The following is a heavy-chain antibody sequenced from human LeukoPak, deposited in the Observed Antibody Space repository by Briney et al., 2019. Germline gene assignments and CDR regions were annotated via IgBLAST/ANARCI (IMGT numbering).Heavy chain of an antibody. V-gene: IGHV3-7*01. D-gene: IGHD2-15*01. Sequence: GGSLRLSCAASGFTFSSYWMSRVRQAPGKGLEWVANIKQDGSEKYYVDSVKGRFTISRDNAKNSLYLQMNSLRAEDTAVYYCARDGLSVVAASYYYYYYMDVWGKGTTVTASS. CDR3: ARDGLSVVAASYYYYYYMDV. CDR2: IKQDGSEK. J-gene: IGHJ6*03. CDR1: GFTFSSYW.